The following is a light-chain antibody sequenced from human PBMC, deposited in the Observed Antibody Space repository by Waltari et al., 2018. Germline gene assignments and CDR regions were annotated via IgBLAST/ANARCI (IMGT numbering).Light chain of an antibody. CDR3: QTGGHGTWV. Sequence: QLVLTQSPSASASLGAPVKLTCTLSSGHSSNVIAWLQEQPGKGPRYLMKVNSDGRHSKGDEIPDRFSGSSSGAERYLTISSLQSEDEADYYCQTGGHGTWVFGGGTKLTVL. V-gene: IGLV4-69*01. CDR2: VNSDGRH. J-gene: IGLJ3*02. CDR1: SGHSSNV.